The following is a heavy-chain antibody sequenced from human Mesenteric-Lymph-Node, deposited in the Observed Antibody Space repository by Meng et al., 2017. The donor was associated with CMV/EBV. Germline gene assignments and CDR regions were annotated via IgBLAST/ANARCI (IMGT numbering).Heavy chain of an antibody. CDR1: GGSISSYY. CDR2: IYYSGST. J-gene: IGHJ3*02. CDR3: ARDDYGDAFDI. Sequence: SETLSLTCTVSGGSISSYYWSWIRQPPGKGLEWIGYIYYSGSTNYNPSLKSRVTISVDTSKNQFSLKLSSVTAADMAVYYCARDDYGDAFDIWGQGTMVTVSS. D-gene: IGHD4-17*01. V-gene: IGHV4-59*01.